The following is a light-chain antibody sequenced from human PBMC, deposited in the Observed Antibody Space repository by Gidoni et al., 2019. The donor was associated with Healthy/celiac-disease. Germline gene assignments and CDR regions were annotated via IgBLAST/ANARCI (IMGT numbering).Light chain of an antibody. CDR2: KAS. CDR3: QQYNRYPFT. CDR1: QSISSW. J-gene: IGKJ3*01. Sequence: IQMTPSPSTLSASVGDRVPITCRASQSISSWLAWYQQKPGKAPKLLLYKASSLESGVPSRFSGSGSGTEFTLTISSLQPDDFATYYCQQYNRYPFTFGPXTKVDIK. V-gene: IGKV1-5*03.